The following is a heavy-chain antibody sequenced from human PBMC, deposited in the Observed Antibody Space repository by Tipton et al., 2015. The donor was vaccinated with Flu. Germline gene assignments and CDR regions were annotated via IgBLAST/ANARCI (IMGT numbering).Heavy chain of an antibody. V-gene: IGHV4-39*01. D-gene: IGHD3-10*02. J-gene: IGHJ4*02. CDR2: IYPSGTT. CDR3: ARLSYYDVDLKNFYFED. CDR1: SGSIRSINYF. Sequence: TLSLTCTVSSGSIRSINYFCAWIRQPPGKRLELIGSIYPSGTTYYNPSLKSRVTISVDTSKSQFSLMLRSVTAADTAVYYCARLSYYDVDLKNFYFEDWGQGTLVTVSS.